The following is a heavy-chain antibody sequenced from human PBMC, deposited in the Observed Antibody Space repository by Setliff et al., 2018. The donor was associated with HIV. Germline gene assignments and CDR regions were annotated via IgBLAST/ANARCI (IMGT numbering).Heavy chain of an antibody. D-gene: IGHD1-26*01. CDR3: ARDATRGGDFDF. V-gene: IGHV3-7*01. CDR2: IKQDGSEK. CDR1: GFRFSTYW. J-gene: IGHJ4*02. Sequence: PGGSLRLSCAASGFRFSTYWMTWVRQAPGKGLEWVANIKQDGSEKYYVDSVKGRFTMSRDNAKNLVYLEMNSLKVEDTAVYYCARDATRGGDFDFWGQGTLVTVSS.